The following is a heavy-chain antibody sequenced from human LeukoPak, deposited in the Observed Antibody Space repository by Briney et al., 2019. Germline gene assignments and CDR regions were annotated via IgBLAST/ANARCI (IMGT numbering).Heavy chain of an antibody. V-gene: IGHV6-1*01. CDR1: GDSVSSNRAA. CDR3: ARHSVGVALPLFDY. J-gene: IGHJ4*02. D-gene: IGHD1-26*01. Sequence: SQTLSLTCAISGDSVSSNRAAWNWFRQSPSRGLEWLGRTYYTSKWYNDYAVSVKSRITVNPDTSKNQFSLKLSSVTAADTAVYYCARHSVGVALPLFDYWGQGTLVTVSS. CDR2: TYYTSKWYN.